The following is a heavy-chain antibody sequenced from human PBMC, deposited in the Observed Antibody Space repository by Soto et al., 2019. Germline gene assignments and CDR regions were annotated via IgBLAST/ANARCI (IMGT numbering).Heavy chain of an antibody. V-gene: IGHV3-33*03. Sequence: SLRLSCAASGFPFCSYGMHWVRQAPGKGLDWVGVIWYDGSNKDYAESVKGRFTISRDNSKNMLYLQMNSLRADDTAVYYCANSINWGQGTLVTVSS. J-gene: IGHJ4*02. CDR3: ANSIN. CDR1: GFPFCSYG. CDR2: IWYDGSNK.